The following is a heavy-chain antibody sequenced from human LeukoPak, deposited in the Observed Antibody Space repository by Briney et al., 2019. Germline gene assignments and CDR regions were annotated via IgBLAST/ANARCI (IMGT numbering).Heavy chain of an antibody. V-gene: IGHV3-53*01. J-gene: IGHJ4*02. CDR2: IYSGGST. D-gene: IGHD4-17*01. Sequence: GGSLRLSCAASGFTLSSNYMSWVRQAPGKGLEGVSGIYSGGSTYYTDSVKGGFTISRDKSKKTLYLQKKRMGAEDTAVYYCLRDPPPYGDYVPSNFDYWGQGTLVTVSS. CDR1: GFTLSSNY. CDR3: LRDPPPYGDYVPSNFDY.